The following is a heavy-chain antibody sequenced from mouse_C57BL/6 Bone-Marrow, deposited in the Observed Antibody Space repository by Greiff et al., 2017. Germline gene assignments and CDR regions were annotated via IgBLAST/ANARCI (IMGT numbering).Heavy chain of an antibody. CDR2: IYPGDGDT. V-gene: IGHV1-80*01. CDR3: ARDWXYFDY. D-gene: IGHD4-1*01. J-gene: IGHJ2*01. CDR1: GYAFSTYW. Sequence: QVQLKESGAELVKPGASVKISCKVSGYAFSTYWMNWVKQRPGKGLEWIGQIYPGDGDTNYNGKFKGKATLTADKSSSSLTSEDSAVYFCARDWXYFDYWGQGTTLTVSS.